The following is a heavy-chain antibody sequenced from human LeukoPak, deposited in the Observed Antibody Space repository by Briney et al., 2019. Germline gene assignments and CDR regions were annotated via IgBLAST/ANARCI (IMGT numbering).Heavy chain of an antibody. J-gene: IGHJ3*02. D-gene: IGHD3-3*01. CDR1: GGSISSYY. Sequence: SETLSLTCTVSGGSISSYYWSWIRQPPGKGLEWIGYIYYSGSTNYNPSLKSRVTISVDTSKNQFSLKLSSVTAADTAVYYCASWAPRSYDFWSGDAFDIWGQGTMVTVSS. CDR3: ASWAPRSYDFWSGDAFDI. CDR2: IYYSGST. V-gene: IGHV4-59*12.